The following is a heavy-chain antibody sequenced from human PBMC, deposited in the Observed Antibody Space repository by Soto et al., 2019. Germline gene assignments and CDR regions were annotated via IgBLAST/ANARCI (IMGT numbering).Heavy chain of an antibody. Sequence: EVQLVESGGGLIQPGGSLRLSCAASGLTVSSNYMSWVRQAPGKGLEWVSIIYSGGNTYFADSVKGRFTISRDNSKNTVYLQMNSLRAEDTAVYYCVRDFSYASSGSYGMDVWGQGTTVTVSS. CDR2: IYSGGNT. J-gene: IGHJ6*01. CDR3: VRDFSYASSGSYGMDV. D-gene: IGHD3-22*01. CDR1: GLTVSSNY. V-gene: IGHV3-53*01.